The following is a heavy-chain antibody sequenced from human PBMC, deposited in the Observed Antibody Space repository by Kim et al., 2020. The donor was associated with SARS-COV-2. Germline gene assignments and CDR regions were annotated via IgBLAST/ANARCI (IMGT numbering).Heavy chain of an antibody. Sequence: SETLSLTCTVSGGSISSGGYYWSWIRQHPGKGLEWIGYIYYSGSTYYNPSLKSRVTISVDTSKNQFSLKLSSVTAADTAVYYCARGGRRRWFDPWGQGTLVTVSS. CDR2: IYYSGST. J-gene: IGHJ5*02. CDR3: ARGGRRRWFDP. CDR1: GGSISSGGYY. V-gene: IGHV4-31*03.